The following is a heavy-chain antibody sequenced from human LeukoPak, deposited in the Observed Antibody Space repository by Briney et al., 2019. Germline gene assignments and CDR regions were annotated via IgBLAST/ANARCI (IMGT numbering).Heavy chain of an antibody. CDR2: IYYSGST. J-gene: IGHJ5*02. CDR1: GGSISIYY. V-gene: IGHV4-59*08. CDR3: ARLRGQQLERRSNWFDP. D-gene: IGHD1-1*01. Sequence: SETLSLTCTVSGGSISIYYWSWIRQPPGKGLEWIGYIYYSGSTNYNPSLKSRVTISVDTSKNQFSLKLSSVTAADTAVYYCARLRGQQLERRSNWFDPWGQGTLVTVSS.